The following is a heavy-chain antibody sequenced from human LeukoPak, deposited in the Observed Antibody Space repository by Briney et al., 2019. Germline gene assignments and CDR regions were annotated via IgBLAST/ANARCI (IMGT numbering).Heavy chain of an antibody. CDR2: IIPILGIA. V-gene: IGHV1-69*04. J-gene: IGHJ6*02. CDR1: GGTFSSYA. CDR3: AREFSENYGDYNPYYYYGMDV. D-gene: IGHD4-17*01. Sequence: SVKVSCKASGGTFSSYAISWVRQAPGQGLEWMGRIIPILGIANYAQKFQGRVTITADKSTSTAYMELSSLRSEDTAVYYCAREFSENYGDYNPYYYYGMDVWGQGTTVTVSS.